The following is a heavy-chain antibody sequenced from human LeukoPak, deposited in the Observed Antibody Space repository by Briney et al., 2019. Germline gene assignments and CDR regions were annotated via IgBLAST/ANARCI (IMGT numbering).Heavy chain of an antibody. D-gene: IGHD2-2*01. CDR1: GGSISSYY. CDR3: ASSKSFYYYYYMDV. Sequence: SETLSLTCTVSGGSISSYYWSWIRQPAGKGMEWLGYIYYSGSTNYNPSLKSRVTISVDTSKNQFSLKLSSVTAADTAVYYCASSKSFYYYYYMDVWGKGTTVTVSS. CDR2: IYYSGST. J-gene: IGHJ6*03. V-gene: IGHV4-59*01.